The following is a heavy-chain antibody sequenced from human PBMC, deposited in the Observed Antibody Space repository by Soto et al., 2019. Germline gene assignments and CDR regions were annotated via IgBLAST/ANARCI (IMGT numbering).Heavy chain of an antibody. CDR3: SCFLYGPGRRSMDF. D-gene: IGHD3-10*01. J-gene: IGHJ6*02. V-gene: IGHV5-51*01. Sequence: GESMPISDTRSGYSSTYIFTTCWIAWVRQLPGKGLEWMGIIYPGDSDVIYSPSFQGQVTISVDKSLNTACMQWTSLKASDTGTYYCSCFLYGPGRRSMDFRCQAIFLTVS. CDR2: IYPGDSDV. CDR1: GYSSTYIFTTCW.